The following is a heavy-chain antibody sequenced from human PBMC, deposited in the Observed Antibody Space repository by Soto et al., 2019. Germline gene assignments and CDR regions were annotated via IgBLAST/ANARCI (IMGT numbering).Heavy chain of an antibody. J-gene: IGHJ6*02. Sequence: QVQLVESGGGVVQPGRSLRLSCAASGFTFSSYGMHWVRQAPGKGLEWVAVIWYDGSNKYYADSVKGRFTISRDNSKNTLYPQMNSLRAEDTAVYYCARDSALGRGVYYGMDVWGQGTTVTVSS. CDR1: GFTFSSYG. CDR2: IWYDGSNK. D-gene: IGHD3-3*01. CDR3: ARDSALGRGVYYGMDV. V-gene: IGHV3-33*01.